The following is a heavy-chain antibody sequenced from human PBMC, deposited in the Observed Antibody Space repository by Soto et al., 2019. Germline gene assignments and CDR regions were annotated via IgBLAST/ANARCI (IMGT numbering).Heavy chain of an antibody. V-gene: IGHV4-59*01. J-gene: IGHJ5*02. CDR2: IYYSGST. D-gene: IGHD3-3*01. CDR3: AREFFGAGNWFDP. Sequence: SETLSLTCTVSCGSISSYYWGWVRQPPGKGLEWIGYIYYSGSTNYNPSLKSRVTISVDTSKNQFSLKLSSVTAADTAVYYCAREFFGAGNWFDPWGQGTLVTVSS. CDR1: CGSISSYY.